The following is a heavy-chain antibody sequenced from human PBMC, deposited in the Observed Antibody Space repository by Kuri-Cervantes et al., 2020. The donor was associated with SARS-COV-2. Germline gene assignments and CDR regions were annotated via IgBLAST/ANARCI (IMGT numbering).Heavy chain of an antibody. D-gene: IGHD4-17*01. CDR3: ARDVDDYGDYPAY. CDR2: ISSNGGST. V-gene: IGHV3-64D*06. CDR1: GFTFSSYA. Sequence: GESLKISCSASGFTFSSYAMRWVRQAPGKGLEYVSAISSNGGSTYYADSVKGRFTISRDNSKNTLYLQMSSLRAEDTAVYYCARDVDDYGDYPAYWGQGTLVTVSS. J-gene: IGHJ4*02.